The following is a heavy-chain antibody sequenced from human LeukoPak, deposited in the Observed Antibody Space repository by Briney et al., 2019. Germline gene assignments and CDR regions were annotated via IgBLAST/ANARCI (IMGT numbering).Heavy chain of an antibody. V-gene: IGHV1-18*01. CDR1: GYTFIRYG. Sequence: ASVKVSCKASGYTFIRYGMSWVRQAPGQGLEWMGWISAYNGNTKYAQKFQGRVTMTTDPSTSTAYMELRSLRSDDTAVYYCARDRVVVVPAAMPGDSYNGMDVWGQGTTVTVSS. J-gene: IGHJ6*02. CDR2: ISAYNGNT. CDR3: ARDRVVVVPAAMPGDSYNGMDV. D-gene: IGHD2-2*01.